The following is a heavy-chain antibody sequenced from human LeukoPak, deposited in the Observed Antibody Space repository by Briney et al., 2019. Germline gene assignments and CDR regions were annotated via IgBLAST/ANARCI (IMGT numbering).Heavy chain of an antibody. Sequence: ASVKVSCKASGYTFTSYGITCVRQAPGQGPEWMEWISAYSGDTAYAQKLLGRVTMTTDTSTSTVYLELRSLRSDDTAVYYCARGGRTAGDAFDIWGQGTMVTVSS. V-gene: IGHV1-18*01. CDR1: GYTFTSYG. CDR2: ISAYSGDT. J-gene: IGHJ3*02. CDR3: ARGGRTAGDAFDI. D-gene: IGHD6-13*01.